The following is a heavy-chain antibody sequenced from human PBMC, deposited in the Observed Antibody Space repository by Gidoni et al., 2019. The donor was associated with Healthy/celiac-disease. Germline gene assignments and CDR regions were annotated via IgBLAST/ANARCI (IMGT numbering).Heavy chain of an antibody. Sequence: QVQLVQSGDEVKKPGASVQVSCKASGYTFTSYGISWGRQAPGSGLEWLGWISAYNGNTNYAQKLQGRVTMTTDTSTSTAYMELRGLRSDDTAVYYCARDLRVRGVITLYYFDYWGQGTLVTVSS. CDR3: ARDLRVRGVITLYYFDY. J-gene: IGHJ4*02. V-gene: IGHV1-18*01. D-gene: IGHD3-10*01. CDR2: ISAYNGNT. CDR1: GYTFTSYG.